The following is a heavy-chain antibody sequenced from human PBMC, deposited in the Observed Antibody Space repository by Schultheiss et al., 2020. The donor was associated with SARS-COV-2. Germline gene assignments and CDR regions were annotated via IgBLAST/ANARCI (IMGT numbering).Heavy chain of an antibody. CDR1: GFTVSSNY. Sequence: GGSLRLSCAASGFTVSSNYMSWVRQAPGKGLEWVAVISYDGSNKYYADSVKGRFTISRDNSKNTLYLQMNSLRAEDTAVYYCAKAGNSGYVFDYWGQGTLVTVSS. V-gene: IGHV3-30*18. CDR3: AKAGNSGYVFDY. D-gene: IGHD5-12*01. CDR2: ISYDGSNK. J-gene: IGHJ4*02.